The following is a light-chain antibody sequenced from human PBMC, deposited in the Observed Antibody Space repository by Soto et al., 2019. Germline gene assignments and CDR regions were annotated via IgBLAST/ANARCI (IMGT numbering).Light chain of an antibody. Sequence: QSVLTQPPSVSGAPGQRVTISCTGSGSTFGAGYDVHWYQQLPGSAPKLLISDNSNRPSGVPDRFSGSKSGTSASLAISGLQAEDEADYYCQSYDSSRSVIFGGGTKVTVL. CDR2: DNS. V-gene: IGLV1-40*01. CDR1: GSTFGAGYD. CDR3: QSYDSSRSVI. J-gene: IGLJ2*01.